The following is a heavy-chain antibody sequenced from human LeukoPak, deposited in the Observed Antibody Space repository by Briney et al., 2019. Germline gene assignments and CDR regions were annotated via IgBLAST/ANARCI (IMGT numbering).Heavy chain of an antibody. Sequence: SETLSLTCTVSGGSISSYYWSWVRQPPGKGLEWIGYIYYSGSTNYNPSLKSRVTISVDTSKNQFSLKLSSVTAADTAVYYCARVGVRSFDPWGQGTLVTVSS. CDR3: ARVGVRSFDP. CDR1: GGSISSYY. CDR2: IYYSGST. V-gene: IGHV4-59*01. J-gene: IGHJ5*02. D-gene: IGHD3-16*01.